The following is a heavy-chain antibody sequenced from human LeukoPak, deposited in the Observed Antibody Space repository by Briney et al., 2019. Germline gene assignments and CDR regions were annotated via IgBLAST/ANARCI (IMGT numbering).Heavy chain of an antibody. CDR3: AKDGRFWSGRDWFDP. V-gene: IGHV3-66*01. CDR1: GFTVSSNY. J-gene: IGHJ5*02. CDR2: IYSGGST. D-gene: IGHD3-3*01. Sequence: GGSLRLSCAASGFTVSSNYMSWVRQAPGKGLEWVSVIYSGGSTYYADSVKGRFTISRDNSKNTLYLQMNSLRAEDTAVYYCAKDGRFWSGRDWFDPWGQGTLVTVSS.